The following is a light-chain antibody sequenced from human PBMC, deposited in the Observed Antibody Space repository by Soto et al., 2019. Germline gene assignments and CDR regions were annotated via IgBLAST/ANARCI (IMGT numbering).Light chain of an antibody. CDR2: DAS. CDR3: QQRSNWLIFT. V-gene: IGKV3-11*01. CDR1: QSVSSY. J-gene: IGKJ3*01. Sequence: EIVLTQSPATLSLSPGERATLSCRASQSVSSYLAWYQQKPGQAPRLLIYDASNRATGIPARFSGSGSGTDFTLTISSLEPEDFAVYCCQQRSNWLIFTFGPGTKVDIK.